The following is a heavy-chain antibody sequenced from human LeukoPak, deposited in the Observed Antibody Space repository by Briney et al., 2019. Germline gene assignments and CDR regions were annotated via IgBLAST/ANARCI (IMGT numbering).Heavy chain of an antibody. Sequence: SETLSLTCTVSGGSISSSSYYWGWIRQPPGKGLEWIGSIYYSGSTYYNPSLKSRVTVSADTSKNQFSLKLSSVTAADTAVYYCARHRIVGATGYYFDYWGQGTLVTVSS. D-gene: IGHD1-26*01. CDR2: IYYSGST. V-gene: IGHV4-39*01. CDR3: ARHRIVGATGYYFDY. J-gene: IGHJ4*02. CDR1: GGSISSSSYY.